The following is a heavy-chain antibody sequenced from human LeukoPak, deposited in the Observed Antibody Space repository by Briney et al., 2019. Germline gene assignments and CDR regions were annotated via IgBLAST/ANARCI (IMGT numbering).Heavy chain of an antibody. CDR3: ARDYSGSYGTSFDY. Sequence: SETLSLTCTVSGGSISSYYWSWIRQPPGKGLEWIGRIYTSGSTNYNPSLKSRVTMSIDTSKNQFSLKLSSVTAADTAVYYCARDYSGSYGTSFDYWGQGTLVTVSS. CDR1: GGSISSYY. CDR2: IYTSGST. D-gene: IGHD1-26*01. V-gene: IGHV4-4*07. J-gene: IGHJ4*02.